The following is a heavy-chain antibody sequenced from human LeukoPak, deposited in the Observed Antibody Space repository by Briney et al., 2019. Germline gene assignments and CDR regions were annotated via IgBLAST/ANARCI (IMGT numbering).Heavy chain of an antibody. V-gene: IGHV1-2*04. CDR1: GYTFTGYY. D-gene: IGHD3-16*02. J-gene: IGHJ3*02. CDR2: INPNSGGT. Sequence: ASVKVSCKASGYTFTGYYMHWVRQAPGQGLEWMGWINPNSGGTNYAQKFQGWVTMTRDTSISTAYMELSRLRSDDTAVYYCARDSSKYDYVWGSYRSNPAFDIWGQGTMVTVSS. CDR3: ARDSSKYDYVWGSYRSNPAFDI.